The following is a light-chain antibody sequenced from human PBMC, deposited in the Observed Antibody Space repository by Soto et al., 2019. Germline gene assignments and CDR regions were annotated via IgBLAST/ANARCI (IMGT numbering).Light chain of an antibody. J-gene: IGKJ5*01. Sequence: ELVLTQSPGTLSLSPGERATLSCTASQSVNRYLAWYQQKPGQAPRLLIYDTSNRATGIPARFSGSGSGTDFTLTISSLEPEDFAVYYCQQREHWPPITFGQGTRLE. V-gene: IGKV3-11*01. CDR3: QQREHWPPIT. CDR1: QSVNRY. CDR2: DTS.